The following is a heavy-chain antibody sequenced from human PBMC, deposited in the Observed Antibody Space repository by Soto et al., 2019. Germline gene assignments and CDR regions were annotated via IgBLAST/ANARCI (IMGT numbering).Heavy chain of an antibody. D-gene: IGHD6-19*01. J-gene: IGHJ4*02. CDR1: GFSLSTSGVG. Sequence: QITLKESGPTLVKPTQTLTLTCTFSGFSLSTSGVGVGWIRQPPGKALEWLALIYWDDDKRYSPSLKSRLTIPKDTSKNQVVLTMTHMDPVDTATYYCARDSSGWSFDYWGQGTLVTVSS. CDR3: ARDSSGWSFDY. V-gene: IGHV2-5*02. CDR2: IYWDDDK.